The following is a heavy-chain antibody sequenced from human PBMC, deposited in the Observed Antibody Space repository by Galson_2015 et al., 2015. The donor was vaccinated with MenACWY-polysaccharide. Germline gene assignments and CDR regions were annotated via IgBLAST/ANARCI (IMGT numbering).Heavy chain of an antibody. D-gene: IGHD3-10*01. CDR1: GFTFSSYW. CDR3: AKYGSGSRTAFEI. CDR2: INKDGSEK. J-gene: IGHJ3*02. V-gene: IGHV3-7*03. Sequence: SLRLSCAASGFTFSSYWMSWVRQAPGKGLEWVDNINKDGSEKYYVDSVKGRFTISRDNAKNSLYLQMNSLRAEDTAVYYCAKYGSGSRTAFEIWGQGTMVTVSS.